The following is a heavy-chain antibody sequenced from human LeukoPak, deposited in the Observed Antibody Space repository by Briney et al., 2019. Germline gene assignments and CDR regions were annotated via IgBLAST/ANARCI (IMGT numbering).Heavy chain of an antibody. J-gene: IGHJ3*02. CDR3: ARPLAPVMLNAFDI. CDR1: GYTFINYY. D-gene: IGHD2-8*01. CDR2: LNPSGGST. V-gene: IGHV1-46*01. Sequence: ASVKVSCKASGYTFINYYIHWVRQAPGQGLEWMGILNPSGGSTDYAQKFQGRVTVTRDTSTSTVYMELSSLRSEDTAIYYCARPLAPVMLNAFDIWGQGTMVTVSS.